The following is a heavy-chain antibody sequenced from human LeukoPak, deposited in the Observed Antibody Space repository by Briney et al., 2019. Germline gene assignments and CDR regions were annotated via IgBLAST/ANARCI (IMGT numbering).Heavy chain of an antibody. Sequence: ASVKVSCKASGYTFTTLDINWVRQATGQGLEWMGWINPNSGNTGSAQKFQGRVTMTTDTSTSTAYMEMRSLRSDDTAVYYCARSITMVRGVHDAFDIWGQGTMVTVSS. CDR2: INPNSGNT. CDR1: GYTFTTLD. D-gene: IGHD3-10*01. CDR3: ARSITMVRGVHDAFDI. J-gene: IGHJ3*02. V-gene: IGHV1-8*02.